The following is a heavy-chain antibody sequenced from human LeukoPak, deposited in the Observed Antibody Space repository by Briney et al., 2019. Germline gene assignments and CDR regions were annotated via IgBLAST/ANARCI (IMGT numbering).Heavy chain of an antibody. J-gene: IGHJ4*02. V-gene: IGHV1-69*01. CDR1: GGTFSSYA. CDR2: IIPTFGTA. CDR3: ASSGGYDYVWGSYRPRAFDY. Sequence: ASVKVSCKASGGTFSSYAISWVRQAPGQGLEWMGGIIPTFGTANYAQRFQGRVTITADESTSTAYMELSSLRSEDTAVYYCASSGGYDYVWGSYRPRAFDYWGQGTLVTVSS. D-gene: IGHD3-16*02.